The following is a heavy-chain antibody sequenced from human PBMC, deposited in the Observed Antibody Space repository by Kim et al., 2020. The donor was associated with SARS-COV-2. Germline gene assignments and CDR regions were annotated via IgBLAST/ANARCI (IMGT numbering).Heavy chain of an antibody. J-gene: IGHJ4*02. CDR1: GFTFSIYT. CDR2: ITTSGTYM. Sequence: GGSLRLSCAASGFTFSIYTMNWVRQAPGKGLEWVSSITTSGTYMYYADSVQGRFTVSRDNAKNSLYLQMNSLRAEDTAIYYCARASAGIYYDSIYWGEGTLVTVSS. D-gene: IGHD3-22*01. V-gene: IGHV3-21*01. CDR3: ARASAGIYYDSIY.